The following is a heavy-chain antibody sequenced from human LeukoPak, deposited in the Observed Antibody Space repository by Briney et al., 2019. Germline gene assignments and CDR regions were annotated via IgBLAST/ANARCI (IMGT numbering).Heavy chain of an antibody. CDR1: GYTFTGYY. V-gene: IGHV1-46*01. CDR3: ARSVSAGIQLWYDAFDI. Sequence: GASVKVSCKASGYTFTGYYMHWVRQAPGQGLEWMGIINPSGGSTSYAQKFQGRVTMTRDMSTSTVYMELSSLRSEDTAVYYCARSVSAGIQLWYDAFDIWGQGTMVTVSS. J-gene: IGHJ3*02. CDR2: INPSGGST. D-gene: IGHD5-18*01.